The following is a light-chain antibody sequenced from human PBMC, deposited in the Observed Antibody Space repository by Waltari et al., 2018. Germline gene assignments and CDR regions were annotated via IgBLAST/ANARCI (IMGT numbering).Light chain of an antibody. V-gene: IGKV4-1*01. CDR1: QSVLYSSKNKNY. J-gene: IGKJ1*01. CDR3: QQYYSTPRT. Sequence: DIVMTQSPGSLAVSLGERATINCKSSQSVLYSSKNKNYLAWYQQKPGQSPKLLIYWASTRESGVPDRFSGSGSGTDFTLTISSLQAEDVAVYYCQQYYSTPRTFGQGTKVEIK. CDR2: WAS.